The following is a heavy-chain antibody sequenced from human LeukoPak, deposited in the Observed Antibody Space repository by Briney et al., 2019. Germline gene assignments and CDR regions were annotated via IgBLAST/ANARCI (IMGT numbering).Heavy chain of an antibody. D-gene: IGHD3-22*01. Sequence: NPSETLSLTCTVSGGSISSSSYYWSWIRQPPGKGLEWIGYIYYSGSTNYNPSLKSRVTISVDTSKNQFSLKLSSVTAADTAVYYCARDLGGYYSTYFDYWGQGTLVTVSS. CDR3: ARDLGGYYSTYFDY. J-gene: IGHJ4*02. CDR2: IYYSGST. CDR1: GGSISSSSYY. V-gene: IGHV4-61*01.